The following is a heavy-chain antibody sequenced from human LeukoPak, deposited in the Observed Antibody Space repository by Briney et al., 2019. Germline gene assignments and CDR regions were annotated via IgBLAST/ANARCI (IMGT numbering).Heavy chain of an antibody. Sequence: QSGGSLRLSCAGSGFSFRRFWMTWVRQAPGRGLEWMANINGDGDGQRYADSVKDRFTISRDNARSLVFLQIHSLRDEDTALYYCARDSSPDSATTYYDALDMWGQGTMVTVSS. CDR2: INGDGDGQ. D-gene: IGHD1-1*01. V-gene: IGHV3-7*01. CDR1: GFSFRRFW. CDR3: ARDSSPDSATTYYDALDM. J-gene: IGHJ3*02.